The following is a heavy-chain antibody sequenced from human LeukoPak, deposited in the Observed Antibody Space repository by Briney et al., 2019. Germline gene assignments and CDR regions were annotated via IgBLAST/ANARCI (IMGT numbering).Heavy chain of an antibody. CDR2: IYTSGST. Sequence: SQTLSLTCTVSGGSISSGSYYWSWIRQPAGKGLEWIGRIYTSGSTNYNPSLKSRVTISVDTSKNQFSLKLSSVTAADTAVYYCAREEMATDDAFDIWGQGTTVTVSS. CDR3: AREEMATDDAFDI. V-gene: IGHV4-61*02. D-gene: IGHD5-24*01. CDR1: GGSISSGSYY. J-gene: IGHJ3*02.